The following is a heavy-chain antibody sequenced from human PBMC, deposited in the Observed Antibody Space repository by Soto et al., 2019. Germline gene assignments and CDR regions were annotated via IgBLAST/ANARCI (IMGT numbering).Heavy chain of an antibody. CDR2: IYYSGST. Sequence: SEILSLTCTVSGGSISSGGYYWSWIRQHPGKGLEWIGYIYYSGSTYYNPSLKSRVTISVDTSKNQFSLKLSSVTAADTAVYYCASSDFWSGYYPSYYYYGMDVWGQGTTVTVSS. J-gene: IGHJ6*02. CDR1: GGSISSGGYY. V-gene: IGHV4-31*03. D-gene: IGHD3-3*01. CDR3: ASSDFWSGYYPSYYYYGMDV.